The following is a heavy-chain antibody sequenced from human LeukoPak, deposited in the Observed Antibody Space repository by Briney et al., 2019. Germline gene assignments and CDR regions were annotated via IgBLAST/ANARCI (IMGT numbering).Heavy chain of an antibody. CDR3: ARIAVGATYCLDY. CDR2: ISSSSSYI. J-gene: IGHJ4*02. V-gene: IGHV3-21*01. CDR1: GFTFSSYG. Sequence: GGSLRLSCAASGFTFSSYGMHWVRQAPGKGLEWVSSISSSSSYIYYADSVKGRFTISRDNAKNSLYLQMNSLRAEDTAVYYCARIAVGATYCLDYWGQGTLVTVSS. D-gene: IGHD1-26*01.